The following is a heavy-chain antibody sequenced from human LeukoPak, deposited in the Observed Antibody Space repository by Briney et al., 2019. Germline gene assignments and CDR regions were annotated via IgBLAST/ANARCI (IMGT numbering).Heavy chain of an antibody. CDR1: GGTFSSYA. CDR3: ARGVVPPHHYYGSGSYYNVFDY. CDR2: IIPMFGTA. J-gene: IGHJ4*02. D-gene: IGHD3-10*01. V-gene: IGHV1-69*13. Sequence: ASVKVSCKASGGTFSSYAISWVRQAPGQGLEWMGGIIPMFGTANYAQKFQGRVTITEDESTSTAYMELSSLRSEDTAVYYCARGVVPPHHYYGSGSYYNVFDYWGQGSLVTVSS.